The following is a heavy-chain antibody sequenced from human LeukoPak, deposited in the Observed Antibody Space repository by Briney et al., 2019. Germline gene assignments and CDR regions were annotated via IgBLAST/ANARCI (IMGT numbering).Heavy chain of an antibody. CDR1: GGSIISYY. CDR3: ARRRDRGYDFDY. CDR2: IYYSGST. Sequence: PSETLSLTCTVSGGSIISYYWSWIRQHPGKGLEWIGYIYYSGSTYYNPSLKSRLSISVDTSKSQFSLRLSSVTAADTAVYYCARRRDRGYDFDYWGQGTLVTVSS. D-gene: IGHD5-12*01. V-gene: IGHV4-59*06. J-gene: IGHJ4*02.